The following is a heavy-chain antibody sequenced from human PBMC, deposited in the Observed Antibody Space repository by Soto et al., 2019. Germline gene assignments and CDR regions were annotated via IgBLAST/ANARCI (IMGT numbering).Heavy chain of an antibody. D-gene: IGHD3-22*01. CDR1: GYTFTSYG. Sequence: QVQLVQSGAEVKKPGASVKVSCKASGYTFTSYGISWVRQAPGQGLEWMGWISAYNGNTNYAQKLQGRVTMTTDTSTRTAYMALRRLISDDTAVYYCARAHSSRGVPGYYSNWGQGTLVTVSS. V-gene: IGHV1-18*01. J-gene: IGHJ4*02. CDR2: ISAYNGNT. CDR3: ARAHSSRGVPGYYSN.